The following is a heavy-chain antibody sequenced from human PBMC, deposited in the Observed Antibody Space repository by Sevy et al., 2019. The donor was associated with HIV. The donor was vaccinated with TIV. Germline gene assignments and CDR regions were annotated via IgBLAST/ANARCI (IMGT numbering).Heavy chain of an antibody. CDR2: IRSKTYSYAT. J-gene: IGHJ6*02. CDR3: TTSMIRGVIIGYYGMDV. Sequence: QLGGSLRLSCAASGFTFSGSAMHWVRQASGKGLEWVGRIRSKTYSYATAYAASVTGRFTISRDDSKNTTYLQMNSLKTEDTAVYYCTTSMIRGVIIGYYGMDVWGQGTTVTVSS. V-gene: IGHV3-73*01. CDR1: GFTFSGSA. D-gene: IGHD3-10*01.